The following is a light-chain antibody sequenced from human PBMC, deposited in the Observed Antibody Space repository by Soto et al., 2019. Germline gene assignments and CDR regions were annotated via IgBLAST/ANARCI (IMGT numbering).Light chain of an antibody. V-gene: IGKV3-15*01. J-gene: IGKJ1*01. CDR1: QSVSSN. CDR2: GAS. Sequence: EIVMTQSPSTMSVSPGDRATLSCRASQSVSSNLAWYQQKPGQAPRLLMYGASTRATGIPDRFSGSGSGTEFTLTISSLQSEDVEVYYCQQHNNWPPWTFGQGTKVEIK. CDR3: QQHNNWPPWT.